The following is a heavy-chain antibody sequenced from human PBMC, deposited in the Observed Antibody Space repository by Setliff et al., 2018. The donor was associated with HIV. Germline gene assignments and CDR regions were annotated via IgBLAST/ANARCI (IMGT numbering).Heavy chain of an antibody. V-gene: IGHV4-34*12. CDR1: GGSFSGYY. D-gene: IGHD2-8*01. Sequence: PSETLSLTCAVYGGSFSGYYWTWIRQPPGRGLEWIGEIIHSGGTNYNRSLKSRVTISVDTSKNRFSLKLTSLTAADTAVYYCARRYGTAFDIWGQGTMVTVSS. J-gene: IGHJ3*02. CDR3: ARRYGTAFDI. CDR2: IIHSGGT.